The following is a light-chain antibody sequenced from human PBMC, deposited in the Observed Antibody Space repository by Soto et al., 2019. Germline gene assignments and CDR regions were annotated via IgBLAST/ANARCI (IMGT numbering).Light chain of an antibody. J-gene: IGKJ4*01. Sequence: DIQMTQSPSSLSASVGDRVTITCRASQAINNYLAWCQQKPGKVPTLLISAASTLQSGVPSRFSGSGSGTDFTLTISSLQPEDVATYYCQKFNAVPTFGGGTKAEI. CDR1: QAINNY. V-gene: IGKV1-27*01. CDR2: AAS. CDR3: QKFNAVPT.